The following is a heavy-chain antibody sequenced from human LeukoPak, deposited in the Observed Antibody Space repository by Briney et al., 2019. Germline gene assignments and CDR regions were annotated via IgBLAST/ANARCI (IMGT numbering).Heavy chain of an antibody. J-gene: IGHJ4*02. CDR3: AKSELELTSPFDY. CDR2: IRYDGSYK. V-gene: IGHV3-30*02. CDR1: GFTFSSYG. Sequence: GGSLRLSCAASGFTFSSYGMHWVRQAPGKGLEWVAFIRYDGSYKYYADSVKGQFTISRDNSKNTLYLQMSSLRAEDTAVYYCAKSELELTSPFDYWGKGTLVTVSS. D-gene: IGHD1-7*01.